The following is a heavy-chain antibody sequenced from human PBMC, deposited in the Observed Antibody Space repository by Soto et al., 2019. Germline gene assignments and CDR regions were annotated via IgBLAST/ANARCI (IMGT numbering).Heavy chain of an antibody. J-gene: IGHJ3*02. D-gene: IGHD6-13*01. CDR1: GYTFTSYD. V-gene: IGHV1-8*01. CDR2: MNPNSGNT. CDR3: ARDWGSSWPPFAFDI. Sequence: VASVKVSCKASGYTFTSYDINWVRQATGQGLERMGWMNPNSGNTGYAQKFQGRVTMTRNTSISTAYMELSSLRSEDTAVYYCARDWGSSWPPFAFDIWGQGTMVTVSS.